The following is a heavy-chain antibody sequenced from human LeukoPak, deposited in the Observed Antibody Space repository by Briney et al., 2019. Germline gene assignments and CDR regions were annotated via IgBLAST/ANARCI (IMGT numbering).Heavy chain of an antibody. D-gene: IGHD2-15*01. CDR1: GYSFTGHY. Sequence: ASVRVSCKASGYSFTGHYMHWVRQAPGQGLEWMGWINPKSGGTNYAQKFQGRVTMTRDTSISTAYMDMSSLRSDDTAVYYCARGGPIVVVVAATRIGLDWFDPWGQGTLVTVSS. CDR2: INPKSGGT. CDR3: ARGGPIVVVVAATRIGLDWFDP. J-gene: IGHJ5*02. V-gene: IGHV1-2*02.